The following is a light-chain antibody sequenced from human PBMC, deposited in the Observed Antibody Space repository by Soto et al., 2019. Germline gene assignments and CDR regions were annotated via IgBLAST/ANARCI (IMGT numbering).Light chain of an antibody. CDR1: QSISSY. J-gene: IGKJ2*01. CDR2: AAS. V-gene: IGKV1-39*01. Sequence: DIPMTQSPSSLSVSVGDRVTITCRASQSISSYLNWYQQKLGKAPKLLIYAASSLQSGVPSRFSGSGSGTDFALTISSLQPEDFATYYCQHSYSSPPTFGQGTKLEIK. CDR3: QHSYSSPPT.